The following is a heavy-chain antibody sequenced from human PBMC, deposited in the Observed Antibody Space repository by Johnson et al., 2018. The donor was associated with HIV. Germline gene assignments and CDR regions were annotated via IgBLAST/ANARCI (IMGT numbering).Heavy chain of an antibody. CDR1: GFTFDDYA. Sequence: QVQLVESGGVVVQPGGSLRLSCAASGFTFDDYAMHWVRQAPGKGLEWVAVISYDGSNKYYADSVKGRFTISRDNSKNTLYLQMNSLRAEDTAVYYCARDGIGRGIVGANDAFDIWGQGTMVTVSS. CDR2: ISYDGSNK. CDR3: ARDGIGRGIVGANDAFDI. J-gene: IGHJ3*02. V-gene: IGHV3-30*04. D-gene: IGHD1-26*01.